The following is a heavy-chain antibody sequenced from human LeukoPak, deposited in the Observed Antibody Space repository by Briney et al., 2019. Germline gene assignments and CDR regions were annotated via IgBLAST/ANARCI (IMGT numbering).Heavy chain of an antibody. CDR2: IKQDGSEK. CDR1: GFTFSSSW. J-gene: IGHJ4*02. D-gene: IGHD6-13*01. V-gene: IGHV3-7*01. CDR3: AREYIAAAGTSFDY. Sequence: GGSLRLSCAASGFTFSSSWMSWVRQAPGKGLEWVANIKQDGSEKNYVDSVKGRFTISRDNAKNSLYLQMNSLRAEDTAVYYCAREYIAAAGTSFDYWGQGTLATVSS.